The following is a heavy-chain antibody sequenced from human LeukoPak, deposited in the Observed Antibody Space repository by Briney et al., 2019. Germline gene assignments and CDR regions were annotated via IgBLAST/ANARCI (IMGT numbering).Heavy chain of an antibody. J-gene: IGHJ3*02. Sequence: SETLSLTCTVSGGSISSGDYYWSWIRQPPGKGLEWIGYIYYSGSTYYNPSLKSRVTISVDTSKNQFSLKLSSVTAADTAVYYCARADYYDSSGYHDAFDIWGQGTMVTVSS. CDR3: ARADYYDSSGYHDAFDI. CDR1: GGSISSGDYY. V-gene: IGHV4-30-4*01. D-gene: IGHD3-22*01. CDR2: IYYSGST.